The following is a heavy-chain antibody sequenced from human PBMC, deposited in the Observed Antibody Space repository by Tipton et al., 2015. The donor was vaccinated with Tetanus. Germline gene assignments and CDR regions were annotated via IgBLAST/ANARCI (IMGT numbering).Heavy chain of an antibody. J-gene: IGHJ3*02. Sequence: QLVQAGAEVKKPGESLRISWTGSGYSFTSYWISWVRQMPGKGLEWMGRIDPSDSYTNYSPSSQGHVTISADKSISTAYLQWGSLKASDPAMYYCARPLHYTSDGYNYREEAFDIWGQGTMVTVSS. V-gene: IGHV5-10-1*01. CDR2: IDPSDSYT. D-gene: IGHD5-24*01. CDR3: ARPLHYTSDGYNYREEAFDI. CDR1: GYSFTSYW.